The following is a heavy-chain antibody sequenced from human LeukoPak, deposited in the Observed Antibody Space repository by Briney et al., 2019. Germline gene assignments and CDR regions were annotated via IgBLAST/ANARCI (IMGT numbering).Heavy chain of an antibody. V-gene: IGHV3-23*01. D-gene: IGHD3-22*01. J-gene: IGHJ4*02. Sequence: GGSLRLSCAASGFTFSSYAMSWVRQAPGKGLEWVSAISGSGGSTYYADSVKGRFTISRDNSKNTLYLQMNSLRAEDTAVYYCAKGPYYDSSGHYYGGDDWGQGTLVTVSS. CDR2: ISGSGGST. CDR1: GFTFSSYA. CDR3: AKGPYYDSSGHYYGGDD.